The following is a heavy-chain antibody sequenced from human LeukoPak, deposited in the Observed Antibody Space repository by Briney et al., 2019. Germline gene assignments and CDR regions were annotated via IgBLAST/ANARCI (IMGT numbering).Heavy chain of an antibody. D-gene: IGHD6-19*01. Sequence: GGSXRXSXAXXGFXFXSYAMSWVRQAPGKGLEWVSAISGSGGSTYYADSVKGRFTISRDNSKNTLYLQMNSLRAEDTAVYYCAKFSSGWYFGSFDYWGQGTLVTVSS. V-gene: IGHV3-23*01. J-gene: IGHJ4*02. CDR3: AKFSSGWYFGSFDY. CDR2: ISGSGGST. CDR1: GFXFXSYA.